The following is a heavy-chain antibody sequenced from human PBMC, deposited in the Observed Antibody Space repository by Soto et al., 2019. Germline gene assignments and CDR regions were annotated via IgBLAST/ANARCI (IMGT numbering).Heavy chain of an antibody. Sequence: GGSLRLSCAASGFTFSSYAMSWVRQAPGKGLEWVSAISGSGGSTYYADSVKGRFTISRDNSKNTLYLQMNSLRAEDTAVYYCAKDAPREDPNDYGDYVYGGDWFDPWGQGTLVTVSS. D-gene: IGHD4-17*01. V-gene: IGHV3-23*01. CDR3: AKDAPREDPNDYGDYVYGGDWFDP. CDR2: ISGSGGST. CDR1: GFTFSSYA. J-gene: IGHJ5*02.